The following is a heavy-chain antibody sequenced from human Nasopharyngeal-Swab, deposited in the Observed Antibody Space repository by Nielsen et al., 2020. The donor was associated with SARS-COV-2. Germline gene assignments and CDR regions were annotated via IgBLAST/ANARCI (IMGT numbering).Heavy chain of an antibody. CDR2: IYYSGST. D-gene: IGHD2-15*01. J-gene: IGHJ3*02. CDR3: ARQGTRCSGGSCYWDAFDI. V-gene: IGHV4-39*01. Sequence: RQAPGKGLEWIGSIYYSGSTCYNPSLKSRVTRSVDTSKNQFSLKQSSVTAADTAVYYCARQGTRCSGGSCYWDAFDIWGQGTMVTVSS.